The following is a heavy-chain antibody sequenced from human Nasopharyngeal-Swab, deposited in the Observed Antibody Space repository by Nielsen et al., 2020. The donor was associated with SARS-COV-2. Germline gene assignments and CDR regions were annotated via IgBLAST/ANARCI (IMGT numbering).Heavy chain of an antibody. CDR3: ARGRGGGYDPWGYYYYDMDV. J-gene: IGHJ6*02. V-gene: IGHV3-21*01. CDR1: GFTLSSNS. Sequence: GASLQISCAASGFTLSSNSMNWVRQAPGKGLEWGSSISTSSSYLYYADSVKGRFTISRDNPKNSPYLQMNSLRAEDTAVYYCARGRGGGYDPWGYYYYDMDVWGHGTTVTVSS. D-gene: IGHD5-12*01. CDR2: ISTSSSYL.